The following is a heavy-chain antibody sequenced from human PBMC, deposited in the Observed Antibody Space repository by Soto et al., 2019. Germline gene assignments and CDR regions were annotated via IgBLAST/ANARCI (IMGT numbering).Heavy chain of an antibody. J-gene: IGHJ5*02. D-gene: IGHD3-10*01. CDR3: AGLPRYLTGGWFDP. CDR2: IDYSGST. CDR1: GGSISSYY. V-gene: IGHV4-59*01. Sequence: QVQLQESGPGLVKPSETLSLTCTVSGGSISSYYWSWIRQPPGKGLEWMGYIDYSGSTNYNPSLKSRVATSAEASKNRFSLKLLSVTAADTAVYYCAGLPRYLTGGWFDPWGQGTLVTVSS.